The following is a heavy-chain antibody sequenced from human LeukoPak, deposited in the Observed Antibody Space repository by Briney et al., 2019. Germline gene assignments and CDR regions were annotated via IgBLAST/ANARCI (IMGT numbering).Heavy chain of an antibody. V-gene: IGHV3-23*01. CDR2: VRGSGSDT. D-gene: IGHD5-12*01. Sequence: GGSLRLSCAASGFTFSTYAMSWVRQAPGKGLEWVSAVRGSGSDTYYADSVKGRFTISRDNSKNTLYLQMNSLRAEDTAIYYCAKTSRANSAYDSPFDYWGQGTLVTVSS. CDR3: AKTSRANSAYDSPFDY. J-gene: IGHJ4*02. CDR1: GFTFSTYA.